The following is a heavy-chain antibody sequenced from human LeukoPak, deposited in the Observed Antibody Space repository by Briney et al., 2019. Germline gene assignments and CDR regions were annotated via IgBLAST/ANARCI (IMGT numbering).Heavy chain of an antibody. J-gene: IGHJ6*03. Sequence: GGSLRLSCTASGFMFGEYALTWVRKAPGKGLEWVGFIRSKAYGGTTENAASVKGRFTISRDDSKSIDYIQRNSLKTEGTAVYYCSRSPVEGATPKKYYYMDVWGKGTTVTISS. CDR3: SRSPVEGATPKKYYYMDV. D-gene: IGHD1-26*01. CDR1: GFMFGEYA. CDR2: IRSKAYGGTT. V-gene: IGHV3-49*04.